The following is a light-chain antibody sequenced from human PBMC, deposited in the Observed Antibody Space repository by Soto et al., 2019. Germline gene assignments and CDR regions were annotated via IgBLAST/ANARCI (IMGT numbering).Light chain of an antibody. J-gene: IGLJ1*01. V-gene: IGLV2-14*01. CDR1: SSDVGGYNY. Sequence: QSALTQPASVSGSPGQSITISCTGTSSDVGGYNYVPWYQQHPGKAPKLMIYDVSNRPSGFSNRFSGSKSGNTASLTISGLQAEDEADYYCSSYTSSNTLVFGTGTKLTVL. CDR3: SSYTSSNTLV. CDR2: DVS.